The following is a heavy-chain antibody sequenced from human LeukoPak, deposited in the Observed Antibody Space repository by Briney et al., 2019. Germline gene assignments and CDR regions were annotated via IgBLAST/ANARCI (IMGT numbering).Heavy chain of an antibody. CDR2: INPNSGVT. Sequence: ASVKVSCKASGYTFTGYYMHWVRQAPGQGLEWMGWINPNSGVTNDAQKFQGRVTMTRDTSISTAYMELSRRRSVDTAVYCCASDFWSGYYVYYGMDGWGQGTTVTVSS. J-gene: IGHJ6*02. CDR1: GYTFTGYY. D-gene: IGHD3-3*01. V-gene: IGHV1-2*02. CDR3: ASDFWSGYYVYYGMDG.